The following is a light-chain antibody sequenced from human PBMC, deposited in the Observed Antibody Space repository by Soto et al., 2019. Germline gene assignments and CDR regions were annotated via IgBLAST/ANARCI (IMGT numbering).Light chain of an antibody. CDR3: QQYGNSPYT. V-gene: IGKV3-20*01. J-gene: IGKJ2*01. Sequence: EIVLTQSPGTLSLSPGERATLSCRASESVSSNFLGWYQQKPAQAPRLLIYGASSRATGIPDRFSGSGSGTDLTLSISRLEPEDFAVYYCQQYGNSPYTFGQGTKLEIK. CDR2: GAS. CDR1: ESVSSNF.